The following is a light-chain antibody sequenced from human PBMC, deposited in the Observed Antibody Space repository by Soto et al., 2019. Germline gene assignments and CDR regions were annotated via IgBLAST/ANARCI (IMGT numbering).Light chain of an antibody. CDR2: AAS. CDR3: QQSFTAPQYT. J-gene: IGKJ2*01. Sequence: DIQMTQSPSSLSASVGDRVIITCRTSQSVNIYLNWYQQKPGKVPELLISAASNLLSGVPSRFSGSGSGTVFSLAINGLQPEDFATYYCQQSFTAPQYTFGHGTRLEIK. V-gene: IGKV1-39*01. CDR1: QSVNIY.